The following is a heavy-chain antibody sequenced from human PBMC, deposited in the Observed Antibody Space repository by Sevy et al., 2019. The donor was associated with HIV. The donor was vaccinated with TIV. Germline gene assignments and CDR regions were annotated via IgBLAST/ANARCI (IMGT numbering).Heavy chain of an antibody. J-gene: IGHJ4*02. D-gene: IGHD2-15*01. CDR1: GFTFSSYA. CDR3: AKILRYRYCSGGSCYSVNYFDY. V-gene: IGHV3-23*01. CDR2: ISGSGGST. Sequence: GGSLRLSCAASGFTFSSYAMSWVRQAPGKGLEWVSAISGSGGSTYYADSVKGRFTISRDNSKNTLYLQMNILRAEDTAVYYCAKILRYRYCSGGSCYSVNYFDYWGQGTLVTVSS.